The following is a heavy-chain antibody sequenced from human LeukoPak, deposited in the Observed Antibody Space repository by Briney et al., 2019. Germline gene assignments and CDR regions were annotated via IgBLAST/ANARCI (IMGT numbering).Heavy chain of an antibody. CDR2: IYYSGST. J-gene: IGHJ3*02. Sequence: SETLSLTCTVSGGSISSGDYYWSWIRQPPGKGLEWIGYIYYSGSTYYNPSLKSRVTISVDTSKNQFSLKLSSVTAADTAVYYCASGAAAPGAFDIWGRGTMVTVSS. V-gene: IGHV4-30-4*08. D-gene: IGHD2-2*01. CDR1: GGSISSGDYY. CDR3: ASGAAAPGAFDI.